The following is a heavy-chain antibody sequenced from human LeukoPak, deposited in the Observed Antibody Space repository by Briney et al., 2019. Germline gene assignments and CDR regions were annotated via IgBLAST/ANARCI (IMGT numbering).Heavy chain of an antibody. V-gene: IGHV4-34*01. Sequence: SETLSLTCAVYGGSFSGYYWSWIRQPPGKRLEWIGEINHSGSTNYNPSLKSRVTISADTSKSQFSLKLRSVTAADTAVYYCAKPIGSSGWYQDAFDIWGQGTMVTVSS. CDR2: INHSGST. CDR1: GGSFSGYY. J-gene: IGHJ3*02. CDR3: AKPIGSSGWYQDAFDI. D-gene: IGHD6-19*01.